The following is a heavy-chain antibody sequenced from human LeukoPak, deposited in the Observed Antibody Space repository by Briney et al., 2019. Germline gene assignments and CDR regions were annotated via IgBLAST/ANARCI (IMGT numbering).Heavy chain of an antibody. V-gene: IGHV3-48*03. CDR3: AREAYYYYYMDV. CDR1: GFTFSSYE. J-gene: IGHJ6*03. Sequence: GGSLRLSCAASGFTFSSYEMNWVRQAPGKGLEWVSYISSSGSTIYYADSVKGRFTISRDNAKNTLYLQMNSLRAEDTAVYYCAREAYYYYYMDVWGKGTTVTVSS. CDR2: ISSSGSTI.